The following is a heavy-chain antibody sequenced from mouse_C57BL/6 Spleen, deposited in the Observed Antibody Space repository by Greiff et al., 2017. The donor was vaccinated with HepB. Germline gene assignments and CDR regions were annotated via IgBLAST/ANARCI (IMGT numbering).Heavy chain of an antibody. J-gene: IGHJ4*01. D-gene: IGHD1-1*01. CDR3: ASSTVVGVNYAMDY. CDR1: GYAFSSSW. Sequence: VQLQHSGPELVKPGASVKISCKASGYAFSSSWMNWVKQRPGKGLEWIGRIYPGDGDTNYNGKFKGKATLTADKSSSTAYMQLSSLTSEDSAVYFCASSTVVGVNYAMDYWGQGTSVTVSS. V-gene: IGHV1-82*01. CDR2: IYPGDGDT.